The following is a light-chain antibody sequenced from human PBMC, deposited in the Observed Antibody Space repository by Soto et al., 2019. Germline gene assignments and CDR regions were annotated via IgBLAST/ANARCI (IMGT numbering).Light chain of an antibody. J-gene: IGLJ1*01. CDR3: SAYAGSNNFV. V-gene: IGLV2-8*01. Sequence: QSPLTQPPYASGSPGQSVTISCTGTSSDVGDNYVSWYQQHLGKAPKLIIYEVSQLPSGVPDRFSGSKSGNTASLTVSGLQTEDEADYYCSAYAGSNNFVFGSGTKVTVL. CDR1: SSDVGDNY. CDR2: EVS.